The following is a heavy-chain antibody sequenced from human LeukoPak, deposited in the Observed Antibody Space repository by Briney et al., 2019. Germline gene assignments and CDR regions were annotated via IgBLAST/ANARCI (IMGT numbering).Heavy chain of an antibody. CDR2: IRYDGSNK. D-gene: IGHD1-26*01. CDR1: GFAFSSFG. V-gene: IGHV3-30*02. J-gene: IGHJ4*02. Sequence: GGSLRLSCAASGFAFSSFGMHWVRQAPGKGLEWVAFIRYDGSNKYYADSVKGRFTISRDNSKNTLYLQMNSLRVEDTAVYYCAKGGPPTGASPRPWDFNYWGQGTLVTVSS. CDR3: AKGGPPTGASPRPWDFNY.